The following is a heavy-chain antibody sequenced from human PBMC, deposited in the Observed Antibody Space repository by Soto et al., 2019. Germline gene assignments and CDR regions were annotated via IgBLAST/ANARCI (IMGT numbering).Heavy chain of an antibody. CDR3: ARGRSSSWYRDGWFDP. Sequence: QVQLQQWGAGLLKPSETLSLTCAVYGGSFSGYYWSWIRQPPGKGLEWIGEINHSGSTNYNPSLKSRVTISVDTSKNQFSLKLSSVTAADTAVYYCARGRSSSWYRDGWFDPWGQGTLVTVSS. D-gene: IGHD6-13*01. V-gene: IGHV4-34*01. CDR1: GGSFSGYY. CDR2: INHSGST. J-gene: IGHJ5*02.